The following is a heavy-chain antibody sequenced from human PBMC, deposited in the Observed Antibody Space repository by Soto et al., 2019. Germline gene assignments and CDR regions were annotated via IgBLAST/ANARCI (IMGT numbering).Heavy chain of an antibody. Sequence: PGGSLRLSCAASGFTFSTFSMNWVRQAPGKGLEWLSYIGGSGGSISYADSVKGRFTISRDNGKNTLYLQMSSLRDEDTAVYYCARDLAWAFDSWGQGXLVTVHS. CDR2: IGGSGGSI. V-gene: IGHV3-48*02. CDR3: ARDLAWAFDS. CDR1: GFTFSTFS. J-gene: IGHJ4*02. D-gene: IGHD1-26*01.